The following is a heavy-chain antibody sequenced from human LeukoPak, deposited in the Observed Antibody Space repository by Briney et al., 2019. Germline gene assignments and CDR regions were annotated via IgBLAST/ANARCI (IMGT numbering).Heavy chain of an antibody. V-gene: IGHV1-18*01. CDR2: ISAYNGNT. Sequence: GASVKVSCKASGYTFTSYGISWVRQAPGQGLEWRGWISAYNGNTNYAQKLQGRVTMTTDTSTSTAYMELRSLRSDDTAVYYCARSDGYSSGLTPFDYWGQGTLVTVSS. CDR1: GYTFTSYG. J-gene: IGHJ4*02. CDR3: ARSDGYSSGLTPFDY. D-gene: IGHD6-19*01.